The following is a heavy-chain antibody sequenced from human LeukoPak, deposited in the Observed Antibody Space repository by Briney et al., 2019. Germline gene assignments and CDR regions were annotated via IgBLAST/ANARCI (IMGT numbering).Heavy chain of an antibody. Sequence: SETLSLTCTVSGGSISSYYWSWIRQPPGKGLEWIGYIYYSGSTNYSPSLKSRVTISVDTSKNQFSLKLSSVTATDTAVYYCARDCSGGSCYGAFDIWGQGTMVTVSS. CDR1: GGSISSYY. CDR2: IYYSGST. J-gene: IGHJ3*02. D-gene: IGHD2-15*01. V-gene: IGHV4-59*12. CDR3: ARDCSGGSCYGAFDI.